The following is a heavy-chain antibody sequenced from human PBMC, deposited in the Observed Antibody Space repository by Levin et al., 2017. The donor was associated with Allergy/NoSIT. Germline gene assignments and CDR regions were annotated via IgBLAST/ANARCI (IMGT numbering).Heavy chain of an antibody. Sequence: SCAASGFTFSSYAMSWVRQAPGKGLEWVSAISGSGGSTYYADSVKGRFTISRDNSKNTLYLQMNSLRAEDTAVYYCAKDHSSTSFDYYYYGMDVWGQGTTVTVSS. J-gene: IGHJ6*02. CDR2: ISGSGGST. CDR3: AKDHSSTSFDYYYYGMDV. CDR1: GFTFSSYA. V-gene: IGHV3-23*01. D-gene: IGHD2-2*01.